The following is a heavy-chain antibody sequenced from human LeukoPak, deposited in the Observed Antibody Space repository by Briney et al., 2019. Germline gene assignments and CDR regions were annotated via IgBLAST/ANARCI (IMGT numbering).Heavy chain of an antibody. V-gene: IGHV4-39*07. CDR1: GGSISSGSYY. J-gene: IGHJ4*02. CDR3: ARGSYSYGNAFDY. Sequence: PSETLSLTCTVSGGSISSGSYYWGWIRQPPGKGLEWVGSLYYSGSTYYNPSLKSRVTMSVDTSKNQFSLNLNSVTAADTAVYFCARGSYSYGNAFDYWGQGTLVTVSS. D-gene: IGHD5-18*01. CDR2: LYYSGST.